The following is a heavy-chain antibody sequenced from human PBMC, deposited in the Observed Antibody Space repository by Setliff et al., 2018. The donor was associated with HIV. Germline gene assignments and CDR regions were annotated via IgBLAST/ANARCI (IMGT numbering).Heavy chain of an antibody. V-gene: IGHV4-39*01. CDR2: MYYSGST. D-gene: IGHD3-22*01. J-gene: IGHJ4*02. CDR1: GGSISSSSYY. CDR3: ARGQYDSSGYYEN. Sequence: SETLSLTCTVSGGSISSSSYYWGWIRQPPGKGLEWIGSMYYSGSTYYNPSLKSRLTISLDTSKNQFSLKLSSVTAADTAVYYCARGQYDSSGYYENWGQGTLVTVSS.